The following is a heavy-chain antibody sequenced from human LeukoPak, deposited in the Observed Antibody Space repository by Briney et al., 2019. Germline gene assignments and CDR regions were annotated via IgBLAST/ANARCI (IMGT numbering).Heavy chain of an antibody. J-gene: IGHJ4*02. Sequence: SETLSLTCAVYGGSFSGYYWSWIRQPQGKGLEWIGEINHSGSTNYNPSLKSRVTISVDTSKNQFSLKLSSVTAADTAVYYCARGRQWLVYWGQGTLVTVSS. CDR1: GGSFSGYY. CDR2: INHSGST. CDR3: ARGRQWLVY. V-gene: IGHV4-34*01. D-gene: IGHD6-19*01.